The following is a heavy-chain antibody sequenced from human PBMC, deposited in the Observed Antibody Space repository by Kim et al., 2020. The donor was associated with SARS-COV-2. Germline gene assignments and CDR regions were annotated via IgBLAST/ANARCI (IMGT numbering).Heavy chain of an antibody. CDR3: ARVWETTSDLGGGFDY. V-gene: IGHV1-18*01. Sequence: KLQGRVTMTTDTSTSTAYMELRSLRSDDTAVYYCARVWETTSDLGGGFDYWGQGTLVTVSS. J-gene: IGHJ4*02. D-gene: IGHD3-16*01.